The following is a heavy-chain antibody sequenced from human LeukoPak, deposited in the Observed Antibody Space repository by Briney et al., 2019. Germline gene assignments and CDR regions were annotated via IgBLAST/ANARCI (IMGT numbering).Heavy chain of an antibody. CDR3: ASGYWSAGSCHNFDY. V-gene: IGHV3-48*01. CDR2: ISSTSGNI. CDR1: GFTFSTYS. D-gene: IGHD2-15*01. Sequence: PGGSLRLSCAASGFTFSTYSMNWGRQAPGRGLEWVSYISSTSGNIYNADSVKVRFPISRDNAKSSRYLQMNSLRAEDTAVYYCASGYWSAGSCHNFDYWGQGTLVTVSS. J-gene: IGHJ4*02.